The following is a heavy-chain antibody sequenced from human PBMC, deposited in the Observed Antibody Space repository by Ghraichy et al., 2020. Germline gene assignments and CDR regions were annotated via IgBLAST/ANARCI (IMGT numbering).Heavy chain of an antibody. J-gene: IGHJ3*01. D-gene: IGHD2-2*01. CDR3: AKDVRSSNRSAEGDV. CDR2: IRHDESDK. CDR1: GFTFTSYG. Sequence: GGSLRLSCAVSGFTFTSYGMHWVRQAPGKGLEWVAFIRHDESDKYYVDSVKGRFTISRDNSKNMLFLQMSSLRDEDTALYYCAKDVRSSNRSAEGDVWGQGTMVTVSS. V-gene: IGHV3-30*02.